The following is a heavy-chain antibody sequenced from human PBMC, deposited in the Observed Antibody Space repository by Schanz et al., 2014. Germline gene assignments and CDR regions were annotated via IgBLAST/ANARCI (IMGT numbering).Heavy chain of an antibody. CDR3: ARGRVLES. CDR1: GFGFSSYS. CDR2: IKKDGSEK. J-gene: IGHJ5*02. Sequence: EVQLVESGGGLIQPGGSLRLSCAASGFGFSSYSMTWVRQAPGKGLEWVANIKKDGSEKYYVDSVKGRFTISRDNAKNSLFLQMNSLRPEDTAVYYCARGRVLESWGQGTLVTVSS. V-gene: IGHV3-7*01. D-gene: IGHD1-1*01.